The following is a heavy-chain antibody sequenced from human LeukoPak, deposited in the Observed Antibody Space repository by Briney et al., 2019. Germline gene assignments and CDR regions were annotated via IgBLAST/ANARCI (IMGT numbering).Heavy chain of an antibody. CDR2: IYYSGRT. CDR1: GGSISSYY. Sequence: SETLSLTCTVSGGSISSYYWSWIRQPPGKGLEWIGYIYYSGRTNYNPSLKSRVTISVDTSKNQFSLKLSSVTAADTAVYYCARASDSGSSRGFDPWGQGTLVTVSS. D-gene: IGHD1-26*01. J-gene: IGHJ5*02. CDR3: ARASDSGSSRGFDP. V-gene: IGHV4-59*01.